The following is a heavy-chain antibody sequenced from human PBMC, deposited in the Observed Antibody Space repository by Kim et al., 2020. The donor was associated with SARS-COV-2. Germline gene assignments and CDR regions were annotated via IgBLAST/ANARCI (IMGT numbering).Heavy chain of an antibody. D-gene: IGHD3-22*01. CDR3: ARGGDYGRSGYCGFFHH. J-gene: IGHJ1*01. Sequence: LKGRFTTSRDNAKNTLYLHMNGLRPEDTAVYYCARGGDYGRSGYCGFFHHWGQGALVTVSS. V-gene: IGHV3-74*01.